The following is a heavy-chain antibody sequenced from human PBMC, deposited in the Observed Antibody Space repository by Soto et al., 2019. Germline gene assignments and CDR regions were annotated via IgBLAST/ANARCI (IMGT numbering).Heavy chain of an antibody. J-gene: IGHJ6*02. D-gene: IGHD2-21*02. Sequence: QVHLVQSGAEVKKPGASVKVSCKASGYTFTSYGISWVRQAPGQGLEWMGWISPYNGKTNYALNFQGRVTMTTDTSTTTAYMELRNLRFDDTGVYYCARDVVVTAPSGMDVWGQGTTVTVSS. CDR3: ARDVVVTAPSGMDV. V-gene: IGHV1-18*04. CDR1: GYTFTSYG. CDR2: ISPYNGKT.